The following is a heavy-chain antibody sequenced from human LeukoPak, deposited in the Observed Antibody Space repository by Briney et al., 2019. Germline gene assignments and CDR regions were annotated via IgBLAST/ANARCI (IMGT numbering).Heavy chain of an antibody. CDR3: ARDLDYYGSGSYPY. J-gene: IGHJ4*02. Sequence: ASVKVSCKASGYTFTSYAMHWVRQAPGQRLEWMGWINAGNGNTKYSQKFQGRVTITRDTSASTAYMELSSLRSEDTAVYYCARDLDYYGSGSYPYWGQGTLVTVSS. CDR2: INAGNGNT. CDR1: GYTFTSYA. D-gene: IGHD3-10*01. V-gene: IGHV1-3*01.